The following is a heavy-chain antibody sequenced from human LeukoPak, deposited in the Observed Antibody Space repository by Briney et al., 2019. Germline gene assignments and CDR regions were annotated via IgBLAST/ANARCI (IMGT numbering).Heavy chain of an antibody. Sequence: GGSLRLSCAASGFTFSAYNMNWVRRTPGKGLEWVSSITTSSNYIFYADSVRGRFTISRDNAKNSLYLQMNSLRAEDTAVYYCARDSKEYSSSSFDYWGQGTLVTVSS. J-gene: IGHJ4*02. CDR3: ARDSKEYSSSSFDY. CDR2: ITTSSNYI. D-gene: IGHD6-6*01. V-gene: IGHV3-21*01. CDR1: GFTFSAYN.